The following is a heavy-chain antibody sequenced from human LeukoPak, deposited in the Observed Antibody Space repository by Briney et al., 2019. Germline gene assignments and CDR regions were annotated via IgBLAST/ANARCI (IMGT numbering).Heavy chain of an antibody. Sequence: GESLKISCKGSGYSFTSYWIGWVRQMPGKGLEWMGIIYPGDSDTRYSPSFQGQVTISADKSISTAYLQWSSLKASDTAMYYCAGLRYYDSSGYRILDYWGQGTLVTVSS. CDR1: GYSFTSYW. V-gene: IGHV5-51*01. CDR2: IYPGDSDT. D-gene: IGHD3-22*01. J-gene: IGHJ4*02. CDR3: AGLRYYDSSGYRILDY.